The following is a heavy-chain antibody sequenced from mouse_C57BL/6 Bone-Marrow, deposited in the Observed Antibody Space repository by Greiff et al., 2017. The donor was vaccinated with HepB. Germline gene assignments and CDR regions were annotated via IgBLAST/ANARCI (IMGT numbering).Heavy chain of an antibody. CDR2: ISDGGSYT. J-gene: IGHJ4*01. CDR1: GFTFSSYA. V-gene: IGHV5-4*03. CDR3: ARSYWAMDY. Sequence: EVKLVESGGGLVKPGGSLKLSCAASGFTFSSYAMSWVRQTPEKRLEWVATISDGGSYTYYPDNVKGRFTISRDKAKNNLYLQMSHLKSEDTAMYYCARSYWAMDYWGQGTSVTVSS. D-gene: IGHD2-10*01.